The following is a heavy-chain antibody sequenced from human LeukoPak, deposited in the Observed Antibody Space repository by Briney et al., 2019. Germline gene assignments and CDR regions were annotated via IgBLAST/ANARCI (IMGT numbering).Heavy chain of an antibody. Sequence: SETLSLTRTVSGGSITSGDYYWSWVRQPPGKGLEWIGYIYYSGSTYYNPSLKSRVTISVDTSKNQFSLKLSSVTAADTAVYYCARVAYCSSNSCLYYFDYWGQGTLVTVSS. CDR3: ARVAYCSSNSCLYYFDY. CDR1: GGSITSGDYY. CDR2: IYYSGST. J-gene: IGHJ4*02. D-gene: IGHD2-2*01. V-gene: IGHV4-30-4*01.